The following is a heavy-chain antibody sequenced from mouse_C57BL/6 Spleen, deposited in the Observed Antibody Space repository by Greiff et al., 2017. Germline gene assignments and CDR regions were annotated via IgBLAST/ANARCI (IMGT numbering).Heavy chain of an antibody. CDR1: GYAFSSYW. D-gene: IGHD2-4*01. V-gene: IGHV1-80*01. Sequence: QVHVKQSGAELVKPGASVKISCKASGYAFSSYWMNWVKQRPGKGLEWIGQIYPGDGDTNYNGKFKGKATLTADKSSSTAYMQLSSLTSEDSADYFCARREDYDVHWYFDVWGTGTTVTVSS. J-gene: IGHJ1*03. CDR2: IYPGDGDT. CDR3: ARREDYDVHWYFDV.